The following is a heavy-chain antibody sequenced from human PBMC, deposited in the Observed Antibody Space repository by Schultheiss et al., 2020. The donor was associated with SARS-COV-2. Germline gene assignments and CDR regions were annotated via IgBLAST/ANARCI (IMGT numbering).Heavy chain of an antibody. CDR2: TYYRSNWYS. Sequence: SQTLSLTCAISGDSVSSNSAAWNWIRQSPSRGLEWLGRTYYRSNWYSDYAVSVRGRITINPDTSKNQFFLHLNSVTPEDTAVYYCARGGIWSIAARRYMDVWGKGTTVTVSS. D-gene: IGHD6-6*01. J-gene: IGHJ6*03. CDR3: ARGGIWSIAARRYMDV. CDR1: GDSVSSNSAA. V-gene: IGHV6-1*01.